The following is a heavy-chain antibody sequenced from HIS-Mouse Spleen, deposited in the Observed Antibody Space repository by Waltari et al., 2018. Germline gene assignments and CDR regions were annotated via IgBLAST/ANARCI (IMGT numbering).Heavy chain of an antibody. V-gene: IGHV4-38-2*02. J-gene: IGHJ3*02. CDR1: GYSISSGYY. D-gene: IGHD6-6*01. Sequence: QVQLQESGPGLVKPSETLSLTCSVSGYSISSGYYWGWIRQPPGKGVEWIGSIYHSGSTYYNPSLKSRVTISVDTSKNQFSLKLSSVTAADTAVYYCARDPGYSSSSNAFDIWGQGTMVTVSS. CDR3: ARDPGYSSSSNAFDI. CDR2: IYHSGST.